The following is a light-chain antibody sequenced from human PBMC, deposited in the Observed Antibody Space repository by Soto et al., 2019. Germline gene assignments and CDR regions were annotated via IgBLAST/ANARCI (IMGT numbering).Light chain of an antibody. CDR3: SSYAGSNNLVV. V-gene: IGLV2-8*01. J-gene: IGLJ2*01. CDR1: SSDDGGYNY. Sequence: QSALTQPPSASGSPGQSVTISCTGTSSDDGGYNYVSWYQQHPGKAPKLMIYEVSKRPSGVPDRFSGSKSGNTASLTVSGLQAEDEADYYCSSYAGSNNLVVFGGGTKLTLL. CDR2: EVS.